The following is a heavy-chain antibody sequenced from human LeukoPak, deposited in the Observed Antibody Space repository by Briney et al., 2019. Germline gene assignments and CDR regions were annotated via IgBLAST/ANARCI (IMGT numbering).Heavy chain of an antibody. Sequence: PSETLSLTCTVSGGSISSYYWSWIRQPAGKGLEWIGRIYTSGSTNHNPSLKSRVTMSVDTSKNQFSLKLSSVTAADTAVYYCARERTIFGVAGYYFDYWGQGTLVTVSS. CDR2: IYTSGST. CDR1: GGSISSYY. CDR3: ARERTIFGVAGYYFDY. J-gene: IGHJ4*02. V-gene: IGHV4-4*07. D-gene: IGHD3-3*01.